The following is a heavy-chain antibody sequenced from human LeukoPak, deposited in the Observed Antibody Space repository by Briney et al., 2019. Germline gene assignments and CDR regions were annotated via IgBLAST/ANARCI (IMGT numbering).Heavy chain of an antibody. CDR1: GYTFTSYG. CDR3: ARDLSKNYYYGSGSYYKREDYNWFDP. Sequence: ASVKVSCKASGYTFTSYGISWVRQAPGQGLEWMGWISAYNGNTNCAQKLQGRVTMTTDTSTSTAYMELRSLRSDDTAVYYCARDLSKNYYYGSGSYYKREDYNWFDPWGQGTLVTVSS. V-gene: IGHV1-18*01. CDR2: ISAYNGNT. D-gene: IGHD3-10*01. J-gene: IGHJ5*02.